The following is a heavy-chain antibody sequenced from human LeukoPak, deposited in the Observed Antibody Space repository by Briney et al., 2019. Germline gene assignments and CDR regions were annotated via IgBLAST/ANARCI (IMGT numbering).Heavy chain of an antibody. CDR3: ARRGLTVTPDDY. D-gene: IGHD4-17*01. Sequence: SETLSLTWTVSGYSIGSGYYWGWIRQPPGKGLVWIGSIYHSGSTYYNPSLKSRVTISVDTSKNQFSLKLSSVTAADTAVYYCARRGLTVTPDDYWGQGTLVTVSS. V-gene: IGHV4-38-2*02. J-gene: IGHJ4*02. CDR2: IYHSGST. CDR1: GYSIGSGYY.